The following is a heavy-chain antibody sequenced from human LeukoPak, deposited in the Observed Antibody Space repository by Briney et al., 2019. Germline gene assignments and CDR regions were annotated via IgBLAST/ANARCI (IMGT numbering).Heavy chain of an antibody. D-gene: IGHD1-26*01. CDR3: ASGGSYSFDAFDI. CDR2: IRYDGSNK. V-gene: IGHV3-30*02. J-gene: IGHJ3*02. CDR1: GFTFSSYG. Sequence: GGSLRLSCAASGFTFSSYGMHWVRQAPGKGLEWVAFIRYDGSNKFYADSVKGRFTISRDNPRNTLYLQMNSLRAEDTAVYYCASGGSYSFDAFDIWGQGTMVTVSA.